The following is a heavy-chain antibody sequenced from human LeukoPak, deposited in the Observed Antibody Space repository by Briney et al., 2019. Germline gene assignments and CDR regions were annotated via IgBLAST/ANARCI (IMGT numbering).Heavy chain of an antibody. CDR1: GGSISSYH. V-gene: IGHV4-59*01. CDR3: ARGPDVLDY. Sequence: SETLSLTCTVSGGSISSYHWSWIRQPPGKGLEWIGYIYYSGSTNYNPSLKSRVTISVDTSKNQFSLKLSSVTAADTAVYYCARGPDVLDYWGQGTLVTVSS. CDR2: IYYSGST. D-gene: IGHD2-8*01. J-gene: IGHJ4*02.